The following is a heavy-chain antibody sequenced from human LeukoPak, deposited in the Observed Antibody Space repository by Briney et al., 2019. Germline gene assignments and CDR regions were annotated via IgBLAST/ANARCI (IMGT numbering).Heavy chain of an antibody. V-gene: IGHV4-39*01. CDR1: GGSISSYY. D-gene: IGHD3-9*01. Sequence: PSETLSLTCTVSGGSISSYYWSWIRQPPGKGLEWIGSIYYSGSTYYNPSLKSRVTISVDTSKNQFSLKLSSVTAADTAVYYCARVYYDILTGDPYYFDYWGQGTLVTVSS. CDR2: IYYSGST. J-gene: IGHJ4*02. CDR3: ARVYYDILTGDPYYFDY.